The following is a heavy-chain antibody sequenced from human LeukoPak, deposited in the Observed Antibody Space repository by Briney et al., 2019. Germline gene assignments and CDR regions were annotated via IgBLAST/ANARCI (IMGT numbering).Heavy chain of an antibody. Sequence: PGGSLRLSCAASGFTFSSYWMSWVRQAPGKGLEWVANIKQDGSEKYYVDSVKGRFTISRDNAKNSLYLQMNSLRAEDTAVYYCARDSLLRIRSYAFDIWGQGTMVTVSS. J-gene: IGHJ3*02. CDR3: ARDSLLRIRSYAFDI. V-gene: IGHV3-7*01. CDR2: IKQDGSEK. CDR1: GFTFSSYW. D-gene: IGHD5/OR15-5a*01.